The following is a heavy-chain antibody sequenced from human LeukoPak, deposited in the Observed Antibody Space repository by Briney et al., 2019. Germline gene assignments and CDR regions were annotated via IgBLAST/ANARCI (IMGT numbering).Heavy chain of an antibody. Sequence: PGGSLRLSCAASGFTLSSYWMSWVRQAPGKGLERVANIKQDGSEKYYVDSVKGRFTISRDNAKNSLYLQMNSLRAEDTAVYYCARVVEARDFWSGYQVSLYYYYGMDVWGQGTTVTVSS. CDR1: GFTLSSYW. CDR3: ARVVEARDFWSGYQVSLYYYYGMDV. J-gene: IGHJ6*02. CDR2: IKQDGSEK. D-gene: IGHD3-3*01. V-gene: IGHV3-7*01.